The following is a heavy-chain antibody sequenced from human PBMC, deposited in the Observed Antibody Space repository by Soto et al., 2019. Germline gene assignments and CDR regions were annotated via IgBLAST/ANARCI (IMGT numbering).Heavy chain of an antibody. D-gene: IGHD6-13*01. CDR2: IYTSGST. CDR3: ARDKLSGFGSSRWSNTYGMDV. V-gene: IGHV4-4*07. J-gene: IGHJ6*02. Sequence: SETLSLTCTVSGGSISSYYWSWIRQPAGKXLEWIGRIYTSGSTNYNPSLKSRVTMSVDTSKNQFSLKLSSVTAADTAVYYCARDKLSGFGSSRWSNTYGMDVWGQGTTVTVSS. CDR1: GGSISSYY.